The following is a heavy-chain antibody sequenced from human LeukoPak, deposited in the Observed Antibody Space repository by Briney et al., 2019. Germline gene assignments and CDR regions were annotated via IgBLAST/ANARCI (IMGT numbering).Heavy chain of an antibody. CDR3: ARGIMITFGGVIVPRPPDY. CDR1: GGSISSSSYY. Sequence: SETLSLTCTVSGGSISSSSYYWGWLRQPPGKGLEWIGSIYYSGSTYYNPSLKSRVTISVDTSKNQFSLKLSSVTAADTAVYYCARGIMITFGGVIVPRPPDYWGQGTLVTVSS. V-gene: IGHV4-39*07. J-gene: IGHJ4*02. D-gene: IGHD3-16*02. CDR2: IYYSGST.